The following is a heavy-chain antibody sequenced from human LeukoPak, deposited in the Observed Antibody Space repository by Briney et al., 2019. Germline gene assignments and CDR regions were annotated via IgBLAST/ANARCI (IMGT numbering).Heavy chain of an antibody. V-gene: IGHV3-21*04. Sequence: GGSLRLSCAASGFTFSSYSMNWVRQAPGKGLEWASSISSSSSYIYYADSVKGRFTISRDNSKNSLYLQMNSLRTEDTALYYCAKDIAQGNAFDIWGQGTMVTVSS. CDR2: ISSSSSYI. D-gene: IGHD2-21*01. CDR3: AKDIAQGNAFDI. CDR1: GFTFSSYS. J-gene: IGHJ3*02.